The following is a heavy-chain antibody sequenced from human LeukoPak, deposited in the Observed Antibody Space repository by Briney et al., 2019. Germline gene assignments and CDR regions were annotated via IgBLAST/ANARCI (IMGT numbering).Heavy chain of an antibody. D-gene: IGHD2-2*01. Sequence: GGSLRLSCTASRFTFRTYAKTWVPQAPEKGLEWVSSISGSGDTTYYTGSVKGRFTISRDNSKNALYLQMSSLRAEDTAVYYCAKSQRNDQQVVQRIDYWGQGTLVTVSS. CDR2: ISGSGDTT. V-gene: IGHV3-23*01. CDR3: AKSQRNDQQVVQRIDY. J-gene: IGHJ4*02. CDR1: RFTFRTYA.